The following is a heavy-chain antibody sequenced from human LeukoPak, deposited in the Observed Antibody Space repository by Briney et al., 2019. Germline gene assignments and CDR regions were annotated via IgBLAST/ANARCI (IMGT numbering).Heavy chain of an antibody. V-gene: IGHV4-59*01. D-gene: IGHD2-15*01. CDR3: ARYPAAVVAAMGFDY. CDR1: SGSISSYY. J-gene: IGHJ4*02. Sequence: SETLSLTCTVSSGSISSYYWSWIRQPPGKGLEWIGYIYYSGSTNYNPSLKSRVTISVDTSKNQFSLKLSSVTAADTAVYYCARYPAAVVAAMGFDYWGQGTLVTVSS. CDR2: IYYSGST.